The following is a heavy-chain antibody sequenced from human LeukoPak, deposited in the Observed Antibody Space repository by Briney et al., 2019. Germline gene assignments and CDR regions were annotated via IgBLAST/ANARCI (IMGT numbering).Heavy chain of an antibody. D-gene: IGHD6-19*01. CDR2: INPNSVRT. CDR3: ARADIAVAGNLFDP. CDR1: GYTFTGYY. J-gene: IGHJ5*02. V-gene: IGHV1-2*02. Sequence: ASVTVSCTASGYTFTGYYMNWVRQAPGQGRERMGWINPNSVRTTSPQNCQGRVTMTSDTSISTAYMELSRLRSDHTAVYYCARADIAVAGNLFDPWGQGTLVTVSS.